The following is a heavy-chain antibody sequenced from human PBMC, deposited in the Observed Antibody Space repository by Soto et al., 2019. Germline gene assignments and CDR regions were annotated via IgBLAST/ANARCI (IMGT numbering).Heavy chain of an antibody. CDR3: ARSASGSYYDYVWGSYRYALFDY. Sequence: KPSETLSLTCTVSGGSISSGGYYWSWIRQHPGKGLEWIGYIYYSGSTYYNPSLKSRVTISVDTSKNQFSLKLSSVTAADAAVYYCARSASGSYYDYVWGSYRYALFDYWGQGTLVTVS. V-gene: IGHV4-31*03. J-gene: IGHJ4*02. CDR2: IYYSGST. CDR1: GGSISSGGYY. D-gene: IGHD3-16*02.